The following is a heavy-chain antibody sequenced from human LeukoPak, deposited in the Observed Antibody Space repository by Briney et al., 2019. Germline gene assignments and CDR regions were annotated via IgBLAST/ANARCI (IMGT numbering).Heavy chain of an antibody. D-gene: IGHD2-8*02. J-gene: IGHJ6*02. Sequence: GGSLRLSCAASGFTFSSYSMNWVRQAPGKGLEWVSSISSSSSYIYYADSVKGRFTISRDNAKNSLYLQMNSLRAEDTAVYYCARDLLVPSRTKTSGKDVWGQGTTVTVSS. V-gene: IGHV3-21*01. CDR3: ARDLLVPSRTKTSGKDV. CDR2: ISSSSSYI. CDR1: GFTFSSYS.